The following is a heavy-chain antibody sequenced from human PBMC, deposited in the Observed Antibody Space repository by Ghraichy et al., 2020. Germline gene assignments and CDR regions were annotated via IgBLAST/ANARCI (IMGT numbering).Heavy chain of an antibody. D-gene: IGHD1-1*01. CDR3: ARGGRDGGERDGRLDYYGMGV. Sequence: GGSLRLSCAASGFTFSSYSMNWVRQAPGKGLEWVSSISSSSSYIYYADSVKGRFTISRDNAKNSLYLQMNSLRAEDTAVYYCARGGRDGGERDGRLDYYGMGVWGQGTTVTVSS. J-gene: IGHJ6*02. V-gene: IGHV3-21*01. CDR1: GFTFSSYS. CDR2: ISSSSSYI.